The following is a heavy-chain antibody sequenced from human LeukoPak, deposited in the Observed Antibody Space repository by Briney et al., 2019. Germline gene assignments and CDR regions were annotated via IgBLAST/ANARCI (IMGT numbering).Heavy chain of an antibody. CDR3: ASNYDYVWGSYRYDAFDI. CDR1: GFTFSSYA. CDR2: ISGSGGST. V-gene: IGHV3-23*01. J-gene: IGHJ3*02. Sequence: HPGGSLRLSCAASGFTFSSYAMSWVRQAPGKGLEWVSAISGSGGSTYYADSVKGRFTISRDNAKNSLYLQMNSLRAEDTAVYYCASNYDYVWGSYRYDAFDIWGQGTMVTVSS. D-gene: IGHD3-16*01.